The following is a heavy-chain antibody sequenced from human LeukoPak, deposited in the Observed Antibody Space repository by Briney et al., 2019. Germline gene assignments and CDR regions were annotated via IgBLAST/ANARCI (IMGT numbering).Heavy chain of an antibody. V-gene: IGHV3-15*01. CDR1: GFTLSNAW. J-gene: IGHJ4*02. Sequence: GGSLRLSCAASGFTLSNAWMSWVRQAPGKGLEWVGRIKSKTDGATTDYAAPVKGRFTITRDDSKNTLYLQMNSLKTEDTAVYYCATDRVGFGEFYFDYWGQGTLVTVSS. CDR2: IKSKTDGATT. CDR3: ATDRVGFGEFYFDY. D-gene: IGHD3-10*01.